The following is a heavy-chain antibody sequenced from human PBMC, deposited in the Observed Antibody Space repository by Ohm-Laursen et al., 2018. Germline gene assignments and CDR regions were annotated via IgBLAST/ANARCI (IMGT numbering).Heavy chain of an antibody. Sequence: SDTLSLTCNVSGGSISNYYWSWIRQPAGKGLEWVGRMYSSGSTNYNPSLKSRVTMSFDTSKNQFSLKLSSVTAADTAVYYCARGYYGRGDSWGQGTLVPGSP. CDR2: MYSSGST. D-gene: IGHD3-10*01. J-gene: IGHJ4*02. CDR3: ARGYYGRGDS. CDR1: GGSISNYY. V-gene: IGHV4-4*07.